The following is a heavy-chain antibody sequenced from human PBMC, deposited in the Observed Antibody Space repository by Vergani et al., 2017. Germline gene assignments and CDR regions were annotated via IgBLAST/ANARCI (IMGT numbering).Heavy chain of an antibody. CDR2: ISAYNGDT. J-gene: IGHJ2*01. D-gene: IGHD1-7*01. CDR3: ARAGITGTLGGGNFDL. V-gene: IGHV1-18*01. CDR1: GYTFTNYG. Sequence: QVQLVQSGAEVKKPGASVKVSCKTSGYTFTNYGISWVRQAPGQGLEWMGWISAYNGDTKYAQKLQGRVTMTTDTSTSTAYMELRSLRSDDTAVYYCARAGITGTLGGGNFDLWGRGTLVTVSS.